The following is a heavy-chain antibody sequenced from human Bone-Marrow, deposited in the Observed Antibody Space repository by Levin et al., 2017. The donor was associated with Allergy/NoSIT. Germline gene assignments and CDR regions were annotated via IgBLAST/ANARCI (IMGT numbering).Heavy chain of an antibody. CDR3: ARGARYYYDSSGYPGYFDY. Sequence: GESLKISCAASGFTFSSYAMHWVRQAPGKGLEWVAVISYDGSNKYYADSVKGRFTISRDNSKNTLYLQMNSLRAEDTAVYYCARGARYYYDSSGYPGYFDYWGQGTLVTVSS. J-gene: IGHJ4*02. D-gene: IGHD3-22*01. CDR2: ISYDGSNK. V-gene: IGHV3-30*04. CDR1: GFTFSSYA.